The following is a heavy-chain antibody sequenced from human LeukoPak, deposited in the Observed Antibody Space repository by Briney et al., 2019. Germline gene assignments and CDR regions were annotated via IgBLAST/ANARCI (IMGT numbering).Heavy chain of an antibody. V-gene: IGHV1-2*02. Sequence: GASVKVSCKASGYTFTGYYMHWVRQAPGQGLEWMGWISPNSGGTNYAQKFQGRVTMTRDMSTSTAYMELRSLRSDDTAVYYCARVGGYYFGSDYWGQGTLVTVSS. J-gene: IGHJ4*02. D-gene: IGHD3-10*01. CDR1: GYTFTGYY. CDR2: ISPNSGGT. CDR3: ARVGGYYFGSDY.